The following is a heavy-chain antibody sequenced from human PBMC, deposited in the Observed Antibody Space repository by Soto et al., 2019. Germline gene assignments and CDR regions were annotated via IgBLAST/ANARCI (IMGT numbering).Heavy chain of an antibody. V-gene: IGHV2-5*02. Sequence: QITLKESGPTLVKPTQTLTLTCTFSGFSLSTSGVGVGWIRQPPGKALEWLALIYWDDDKRYSPSLKSRLTITKDTSKNQVVLTMTNMDPVDTATYYCAHVVRVDQYDSSGYFDYWGQGTLVTVSS. J-gene: IGHJ4*02. CDR1: GFSLSTSGVG. CDR2: IYWDDDK. D-gene: IGHD3-22*01. CDR3: AHVVRVDQYDSSGYFDY.